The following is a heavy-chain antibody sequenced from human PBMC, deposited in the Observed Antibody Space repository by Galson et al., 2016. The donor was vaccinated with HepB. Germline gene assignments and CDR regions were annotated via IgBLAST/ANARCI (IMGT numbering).Heavy chain of an antibody. V-gene: IGHV4-39*07. Sequence: SETLSLTCTVSGGSISSSSYYWGRIRQPPGKGLDWIGETYHTGSTNFNPSLMSRVTISLDKSKNQLSLMLTSVTAADTAVYYCARHIAVAGTRGFDYWGQGTLVTVSS. D-gene: IGHD6-19*01. J-gene: IGHJ4*02. CDR3: ARHIAVAGTRGFDY. CDR2: TYHTGST. CDR1: GGSISSSSYY.